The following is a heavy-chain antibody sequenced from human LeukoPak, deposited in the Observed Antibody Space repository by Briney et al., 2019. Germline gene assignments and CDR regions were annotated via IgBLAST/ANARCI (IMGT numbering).Heavy chain of an antibody. J-gene: IGHJ4*02. Sequence: ASVKVSCKASGYTFTTYGLSWVRQAPGQGLEWLGWISAYNGNTNYAQKLQGRVTMTTDTSTSTAYMELRSRRSDDTAVYYCARKEWELLKYWGQGTLVTVSS. CDR3: ARKEWELLKY. V-gene: IGHV1-18*01. D-gene: IGHD1-26*01. CDR2: ISAYNGNT. CDR1: GYTFTTYG.